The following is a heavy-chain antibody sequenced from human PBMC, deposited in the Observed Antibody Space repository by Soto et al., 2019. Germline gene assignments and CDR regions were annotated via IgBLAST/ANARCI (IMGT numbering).Heavy chain of an antibody. CDR2: ISSSGSTI. Sequence: GGSLRLSCAASGFTFSSYEMNWVRQAPGKGLEWVSYISSSGSTIYYADSVKGRFTISRDNAKNSLYLQMNSLRAEDTDVYYCARVSTPIYDFWSGYYFDYWGQGTLVTVSS. D-gene: IGHD3-3*01. CDR1: GFTFSSYE. J-gene: IGHJ4*02. V-gene: IGHV3-48*03. CDR3: ARVSTPIYDFWSGYYFDY.